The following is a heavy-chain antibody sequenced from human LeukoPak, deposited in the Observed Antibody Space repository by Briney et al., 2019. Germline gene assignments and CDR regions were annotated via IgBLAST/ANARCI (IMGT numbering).Heavy chain of an antibody. CDR2: ISGNGGST. D-gene: IGHD3-22*01. J-gene: IGHJ4*02. CDR1: GFTFSSYA. CDR3: AKDPYDSLVYFDF. Sequence: PGGSLRLSCAASGFTFSSYAMNWVRQAPGKGLEWVSAISGNGGSTYYADSVKGRFTISRDNSKNTLYLQMNSLRAEDTAVYYCAKDPYDSLVYFDFWGQGTLVAVSS. V-gene: IGHV3-23*01.